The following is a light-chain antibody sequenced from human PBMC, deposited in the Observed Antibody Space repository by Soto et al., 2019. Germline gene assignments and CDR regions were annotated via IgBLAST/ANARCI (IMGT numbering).Light chain of an antibody. J-gene: IGKJ4*01. CDR3: QQFSSYPLT. CDR2: GAS. V-gene: IGKV3-20*01. Sequence: EVVLTQSPGTLSLSPGERATLSCRVSQSVSSSYLAWYQQKPGQAPRLLIYGASSRATGIPDRFSGSGSGTDFTLTISRLEPEDFAVYYCQQFSSYPLTFGGGTKVAIK. CDR1: QSVSSSY.